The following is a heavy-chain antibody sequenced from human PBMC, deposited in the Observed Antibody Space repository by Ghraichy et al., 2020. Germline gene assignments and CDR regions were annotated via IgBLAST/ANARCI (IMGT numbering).Heavy chain of an antibody. CDR2: IRYDGSNK. J-gene: IGHJ4*02. V-gene: IGHV3-30*02. D-gene: IGHD4-23*01. CDR1: GFTFSSYG. CDR3: ASNDYGDKKFDY. Sequence: RLSCAASGFTFSSYGMHWVRQAPGKGLEWVAFIRYDGSNKYYADSVKGRFTISRDNSKNTLYLQMNSLRAEDTAVYYCASNDYGDKKFDYWGQGTLVTVSS.